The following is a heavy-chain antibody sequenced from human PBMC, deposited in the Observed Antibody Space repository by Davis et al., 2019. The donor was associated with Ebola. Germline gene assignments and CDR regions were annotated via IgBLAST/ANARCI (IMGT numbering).Heavy chain of an antibody. V-gene: IGHV3-7*01. CDR2: IKQDGSEK. CDR1: GFTFSSDW. J-gene: IGHJ4*02. CDR3: GRVNYCSGGSCYWHFDY. D-gene: IGHD2-15*01. Sequence: PWGSLRLSCAASGFTFSSDWMPFVCQAPCKGLEWVANIKQDGSEKYYVDSVKGRFTISRDNAKNSLYLQMNSLRAEDRAVYYCGRVNYCSGGSCYWHFDYWGQGTLVTV.